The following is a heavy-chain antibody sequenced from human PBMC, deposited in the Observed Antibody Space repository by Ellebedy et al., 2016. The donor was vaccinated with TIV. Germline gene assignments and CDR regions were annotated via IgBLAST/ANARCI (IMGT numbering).Heavy chain of an antibody. Sequence: MPSETLSLTCAVSGGSFSGYYWSWIRQPPGKGLEWIGEINHSGSTNYNPSLKSRVTISVDTSKNQFSLNLRSVTGADTAVYYCARGSHYMIKVVITSDAFDIWGQGTMVTVSS. J-gene: IGHJ3*02. D-gene: IGHD3-22*01. CDR3: ARGSHYMIKVVITSDAFDI. CDR1: GGSFSGYY. V-gene: IGHV4-34*01. CDR2: INHSGST.